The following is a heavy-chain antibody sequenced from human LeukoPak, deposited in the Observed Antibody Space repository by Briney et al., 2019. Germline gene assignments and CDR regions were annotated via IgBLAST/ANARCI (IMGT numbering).Heavy chain of an antibody. CDR1: GFAFSSYA. CDR2: ISGSGGVT. Sequence: PGGSLRLSCAASGFAFSSYAMSWVRQAPGKGPEWVSAISGSGGVTYYADSVKGRFTISRDHSKNTLYLQMNSLRAEDTAVYYCARDGVIAAAGVSAFDIWGQGTMVTVSS. CDR3: ARDGVIAAAGVSAFDI. V-gene: IGHV3-23*01. D-gene: IGHD6-13*01. J-gene: IGHJ3*02.